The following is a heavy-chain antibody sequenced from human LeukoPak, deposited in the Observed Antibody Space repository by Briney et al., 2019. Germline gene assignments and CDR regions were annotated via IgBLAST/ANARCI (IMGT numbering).Heavy chain of an antibody. CDR3: ARVIRAAADPYVLYFDY. D-gene: IGHD6-13*01. CDR2: INAGNGNT. V-gene: IGHV1-3*01. J-gene: IGHJ4*02. Sequence: ASVKVSCKASGYTFTSYAMHWVRQAPGQRLEWMGWINAGNGNTKYSQKFQGRVTITRDTSASTAYMELSSLRSEDTAVYYCARVIRAAADPYVLYFDYWGQGTLVTVSS. CDR1: GYTFTSYA.